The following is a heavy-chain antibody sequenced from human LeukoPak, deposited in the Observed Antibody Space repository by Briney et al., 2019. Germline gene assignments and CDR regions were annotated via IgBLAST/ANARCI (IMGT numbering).Heavy chain of an antibody. Sequence: GGSLRLSCAASGFTFSSYWRHWVRQAPGKRLVWVSRINSDGSSTSYADSVKGRFTISRDNAKNTLYLQMNSLRAEDTAVYYCARDQRIGGRYCSSTSCYPPDYWGQGTLVTVSS. D-gene: IGHD2-2*01. CDR3: ARDQRIGGRYCSSTSCYPPDY. CDR1: GFTFSSYW. V-gene: IGHV3-74*01. CDR2: INSDGSST. J-gene: IGHJ4*02.